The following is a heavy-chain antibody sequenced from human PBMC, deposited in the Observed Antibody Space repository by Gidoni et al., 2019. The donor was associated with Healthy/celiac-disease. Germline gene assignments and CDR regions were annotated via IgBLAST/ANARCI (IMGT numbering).Heavy chain of an antibody. CDR2: IGTAGDT. J-gene: IGHJ4*02. V-gene: IGHV3-13*01. D-gene: IGHD1-7*01. Sequence: EVQLVESGGGLVQPGGSLRLSCAASGFTFSSYDMHWVRPATGKGLEWVSAIGTAGDTYYPGSVKGRFTISRENAKNALYLQMNSLRAGDTAVYYCAREGSELELGNWGQGTLVTVSS. CDR1: GFTFSSYD. CDR3: AREGSELELGN.